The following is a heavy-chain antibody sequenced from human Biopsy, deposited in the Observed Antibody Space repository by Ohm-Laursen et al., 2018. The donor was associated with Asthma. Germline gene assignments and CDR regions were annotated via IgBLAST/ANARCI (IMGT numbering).Heavy chain of an antibody. V-gene: IGHV3-33*05. Sequence: SLRLSCAASGFTFSSYGMDWVRQAPGKGLEWVALMSYDGSIKDYADSVKGRFTISRDNSMNTLYLHMNSLRVEDTAVYYCARGLDYSGRSGFDYWGQGTLVTASS. CDR2: MSYDGSIK. J-gene: IGHJ4*02. CDR1: GFTFSSYG. CDR3: ARGLDYSGRSGFDY. D-gene: IGHD3-10*01.